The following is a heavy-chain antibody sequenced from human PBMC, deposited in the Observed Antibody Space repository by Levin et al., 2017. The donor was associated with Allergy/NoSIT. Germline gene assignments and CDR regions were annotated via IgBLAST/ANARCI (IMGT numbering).Heavy chain of an antibody. CDR1: GGSISSSSYY. J-gene: IGHJ4*02. V-gene: IGHV4-39*01. CDR3: ASWSPTRNWASDY. Sequence: SETLSLTCSVSGGSISSSSYYWGWIRQPPGKGLEWIGSIYYSGTTYYNPSLNSRVTMSVDTSKSQFSLKLCSVTAADTAVYYCASWSPTRNWASDYWGQGTLVTVSS. CDR2: IYYSGTT. D-gene: IGHD7-27*01.